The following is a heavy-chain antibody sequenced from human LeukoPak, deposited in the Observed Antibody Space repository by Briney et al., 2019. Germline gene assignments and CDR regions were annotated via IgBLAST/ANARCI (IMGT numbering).Heavy chain of an antibody. CDR2: MNPNSGNT. CDR3: ASPNAAWLTAYDAFDI. CDR1: GYTFTSYA. D-gene: IGHD2-8*01. J-gene: IGHJ3*02. Sequence: GASVKVSCKASGYTFTSYAMHWVRQATGQGLEWMGWMNPNSGNTGYAQKFQGRVTMTRNTSISTAYMELSSLRSEDTAVYYCASPNAAWLTAYDAFDIWGQGTMVTVSS. V-gene: IGHV1-8*02.